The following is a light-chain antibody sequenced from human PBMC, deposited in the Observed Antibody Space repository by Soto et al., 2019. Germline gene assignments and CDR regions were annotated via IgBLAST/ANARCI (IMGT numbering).Light chain of an antibody. J-gene: IGLJ3*02. V-gene: IGLV1-51*02. Sequence: QSVLTQPPSVSAAPGQKVTISCSGSSSNIGNNYVSWYQQLPRTAPKLLIYENNKRPSGIPDRFSGSKSGTSATLGITGLQTGDEADYFCGTWDPSLRSWVFGGGTKLTVL. CDR1: SSNIGNNY. CDR3: GTWDPSLRSWV. CDR2: ENN.